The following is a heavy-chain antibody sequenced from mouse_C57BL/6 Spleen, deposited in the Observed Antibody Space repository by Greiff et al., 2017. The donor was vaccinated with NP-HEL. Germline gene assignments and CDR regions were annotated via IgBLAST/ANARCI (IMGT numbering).Heavy chain of an antibody. J-gene: IGHJ2*01. CDR2: IDPSASYT. D-gene: IGHD2-4*01. V-gene: IGHV1-69*01. CDR3: AFYYDYFGY. CDR1: GYTFTSYW. Sequence: VQLQQPGAELVMPGASVKLSCKASGYTFTSYWMHWVKQRPGQGLEWIGEIDPSASYTNYNQKFKGKSTLTVDKSSSTAYMQLSSLTSEDSAVYYCAFYYDYFGYWGQGTTLTVSS.